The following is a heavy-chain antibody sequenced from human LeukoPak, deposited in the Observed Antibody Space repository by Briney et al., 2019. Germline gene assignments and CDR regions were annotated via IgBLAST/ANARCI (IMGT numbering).Heavy chain of an antibody. D-gene: IGHD2-2*01. J-gene: IGHJ6*02. CDR1: GFTFSNSW. V-gene: IGHV3-74*01. Sequence: PGESLRLSCAASGFTFSNSWMQWVRQVPGKGLVWVSRINTDGISTSYADSVRGRFIISRDNAKNTLYLQMNSLRAEDTAVYYCARPQQGGTTRSHGLDVWGQGTTVTVSS. CDR2: INTDGIST. CDR3: ARPQQGGTTRSHGLDV.